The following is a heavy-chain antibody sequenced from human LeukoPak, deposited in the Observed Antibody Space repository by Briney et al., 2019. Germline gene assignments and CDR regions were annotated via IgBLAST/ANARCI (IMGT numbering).Heavy chain of an antibody. J-gene: IGHJ4*02. D-gene: IGHD4-17*01. CDR3: ARSRDYGSYYFDY. CDR2: IYSGGST. V-gene: IGHV3-53*01. Sequence: GGSLRLSCAASGFTVSSNYMSWVRQAPGKGLEWVSVIYSGGSTYYADSVKGRFTISRDNSKNTLYLQMNSLRAEDTAVYYCARSRDYGSYYFDYWGQGTLVTVSS. CDR1: GFTVSSNY.